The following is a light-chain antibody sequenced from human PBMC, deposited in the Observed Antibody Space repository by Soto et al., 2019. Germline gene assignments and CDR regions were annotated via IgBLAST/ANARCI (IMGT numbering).Light chain of an antibody. CDR3: SSYTTNSVPV. CDR2: DVS. J-gene: IGLJ3*02. V-gene: IGLV2-14*01. Sequence: QSALTQPASVSGSPGQSITISRTGTSSDVGGYNYVSWYQQHAGKAPKLMIYDVSSRPSGVSNRFSGSKSGNTASLAISGLQAEDEADYYCSSYTTNSVPVFGGGTKLTVL. CDR1: SSDVGGYNY.